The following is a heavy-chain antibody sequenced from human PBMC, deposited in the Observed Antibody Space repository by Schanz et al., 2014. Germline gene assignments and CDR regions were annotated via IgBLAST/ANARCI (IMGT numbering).Heavy chain of an antibody. V-gene: IGHV3-11*01. J-gene: IGHJ4*02. CDR1: GLTFSDYY. Sequence: QVQLVESGGGLVKPGGSLRLSCAASGLTFSDYYMSWIRQAPGKGLEWVSLISGSGPTTFYADSVKGRFTISRDNSKNTLYLQMSSLTAEDTAVYYCAKGEASFDYWGQGTLVTVSS. CDR2: ISGSGPTT. CDR3: AKGEASFDY. D-gene: IGHD1-26*01.